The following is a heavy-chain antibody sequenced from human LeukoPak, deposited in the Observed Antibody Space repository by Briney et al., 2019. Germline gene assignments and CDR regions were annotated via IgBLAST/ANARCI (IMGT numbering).Heavy chain of an antibody. CDR2: IYSGGST. CDR1: GFTVSSNY. Sequence: GGSLRLSCAASGFTVSSNYMSWVRQAPGKGLEWVSVIYSGGSTYYADSVKGRFTISRDNSKNTLYLQMNSLRAEDTAVYYCARDHYYYDSSGDHFDYWGRGTLVTVSP. V-gene: IGHV3-66*01. D-gene: IGHD3-22*01. CDR3: ARDHYYYDSSGDHFDY. J-gene: IGHJ4*02.